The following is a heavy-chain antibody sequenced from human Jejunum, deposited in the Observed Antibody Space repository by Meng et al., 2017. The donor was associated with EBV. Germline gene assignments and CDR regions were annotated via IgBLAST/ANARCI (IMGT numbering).Heavy chain of an antibody. CDR2: ICFSDYT. D-gene: IGHD4-17*01. J-gene: IGHJ4*02. CDR3: AMGPDYAKSGY. V-gene: IGHV4-39*01. Sequence: QLQESGPGLLKPSETLSLTCTVSGGSISSSIYCWGWIRQPPGKGLEWIGSICFSDYTYHNPSLKSRVTISADTSKNQFSLSLTSVTAADTAVYYCAMGPDYAKSGYWGQGTLVTVSS. CDR1: GGSISSSIYC.